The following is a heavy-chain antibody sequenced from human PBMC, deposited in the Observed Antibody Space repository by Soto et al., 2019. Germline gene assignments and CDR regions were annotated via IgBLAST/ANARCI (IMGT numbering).Heavy chain of an antibody. V-gene: IGHV3-66*01. D-gene: IGHD2-15*01. CDR2: LYSGGST. CDR1: GFTVSSNY. J-gene: IGHJ4*02. CDR3: ASPRTYCSGGSCYSLDY. Sequence: EVQLVESGGGLVQPGGSLRLSCAASGFTVSSNYMSWVSQAPGKCLEWISVLYSGGSTYYGDSVQGRFIISRDNSKNTLYLQMNSLRAEDTAVYYCASPRTYCSGGSCYSLDYWGQGTLVTVSS.